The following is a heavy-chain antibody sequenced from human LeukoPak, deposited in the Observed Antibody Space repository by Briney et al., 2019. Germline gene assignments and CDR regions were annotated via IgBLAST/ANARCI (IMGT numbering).Heavy chain of an antibody. CDR1: GASVPSFY. CDR3: SGSLSAWDAFDF. D-gene: IGHD3-10*01. V-gene: IGHV4-59*02. J-gene: IGHJ3*01. CDR2: THYTGKS. Sequence: SETLSLTCPVSGASVPSFYWSWIRQTPGKGLEWIGYTHYTGKSKYNPSLKGRVTMSVDTSKNEFSLKLTSVTPADTAEYFCSGSLSAWDAFDFGGPGTMITVSS.